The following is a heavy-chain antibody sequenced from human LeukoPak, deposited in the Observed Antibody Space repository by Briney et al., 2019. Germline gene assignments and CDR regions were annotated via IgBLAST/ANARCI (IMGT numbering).Heavy chain of an antibody. J-gene: IGHJ4*02. Sequence: SETLSLTCAVSGGSISSGGYSWSWIRQPPGKGLEWIGYMYHSGSTYYNPSLKSRVTISVDRSKNQFSLKLSSVTAADTAVYYCARGAYDILTGYHRGMPVGYFDYWGQGTLVTVSS. CDR2: MYHSGST. V-gene: IGHV4-30-2*01. CDR3: ARGAYDILTGYHRGMPVGYFDY. D-gene: IGHD3-9*01. CDR1: GGSISSGGYS.